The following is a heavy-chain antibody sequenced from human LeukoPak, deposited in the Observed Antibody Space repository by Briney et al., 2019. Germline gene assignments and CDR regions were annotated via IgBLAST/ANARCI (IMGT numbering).Heavy chain of an antibody. CDR2: ISSSSSYI. CDR3: ARDRAAEGSGSYYEL. CDR1: GFTFSSYS. J-gene: IGHJ4*02. V-gene: IGHV3-21*01. Sequence: GGSLRLSCAASGFTFSSYSMNWVRQAPGKGLEWVSSISSSSSYIYYADSVKGRFTISRDNAKNSLYLQMNSLRAEDTAVYYCARDRAAEGSGSYYELWGQGTLVTVSS. D-gene: IGHD3-10*01.